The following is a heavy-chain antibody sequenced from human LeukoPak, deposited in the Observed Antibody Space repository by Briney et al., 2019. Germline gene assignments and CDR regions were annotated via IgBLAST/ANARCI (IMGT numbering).Heavy chain of an antibody. D-gene: IGHD1-26*01. V-gene: IGHV3-30*04. J-gene: IGHJ4*02. Sequence: GRSPRLSCAASGFTFSSYAMHWVRQAPGKGLEWVTVISYDGSNKYYADSVKGRFTISRDNSKNTLYLQMNSLRAEDTAVYYCARDFGSGSPPGYWGQGTLVTVSS. CDR2: ISYDGSNK. CDR1: GFTFSSYA. CDR3: ARDFGSGSPPGY.